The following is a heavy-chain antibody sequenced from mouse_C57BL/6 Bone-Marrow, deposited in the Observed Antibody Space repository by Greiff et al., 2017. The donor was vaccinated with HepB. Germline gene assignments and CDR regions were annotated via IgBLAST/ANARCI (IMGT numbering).Heavy chain of an antibody. D-gene: IGHD2-3*01. CDR3: ARPSIYDGYSFAY. Sequence: QVQLQQSGTELVKPGASVKLSCKASGYTFTSYWMHWVKQRPGQGLEWIGNINPSNGGTNYNEKFKSKATLTVDKSSSTAYMQLSSLTSEDSAVYYCARPSIYDGYSFAYWGQGTLVTVSA. CDR1: GYTFTSYW. J-gene: IGHJ3*01. CDR2: INPSNGGT. V-gene: IGHV1-53*01.